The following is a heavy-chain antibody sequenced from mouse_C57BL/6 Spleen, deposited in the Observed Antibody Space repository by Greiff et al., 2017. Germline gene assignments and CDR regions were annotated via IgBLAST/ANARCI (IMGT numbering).Heavy chain of an antibody. Sequence: QVQLQQPGAELVMPGASVKLSCKASGYTFTSYWMHWVKQRPGQGLEWIGEIDPSDSYTNYNQKFKGKSTLTVDKSSSTAYMQLSSLTSEDSAVYYCARCRTGTYFDYWGQGTTLTVSS. CDR3: ARCRTGTYFDY. CDR1: GYTFTSYW. D-gene: IGHD4-1*01. V-gene: IGHV1-69*01. CDR2: IDPSDSYT. J-gene: IGHJ2*01.